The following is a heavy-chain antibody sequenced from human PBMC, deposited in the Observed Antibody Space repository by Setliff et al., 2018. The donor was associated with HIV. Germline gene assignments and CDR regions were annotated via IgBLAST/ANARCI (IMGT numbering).Heavy chain of an antibody. Sequence: ASVKVSCKASGYTFTSYDINWVRQATGQGLEWMGWMNPNSGNTGYAQKFQGRVTMTRNTSISTAYMELSSLRSEDTAVYYCARGPPRDIWTGYYKWGRETYYYYYGMDVWGQGTTVTVSS. V-gene: IGHV1-8*02. D-gene: IGHD3-9*01. CDR2: MNPNSGNT. CDR3: ARGPPRDIWTGYYKWGRETYYYYYGMDV. J-gene: IGHJ6*02. CDR1: GYTFTSYD.